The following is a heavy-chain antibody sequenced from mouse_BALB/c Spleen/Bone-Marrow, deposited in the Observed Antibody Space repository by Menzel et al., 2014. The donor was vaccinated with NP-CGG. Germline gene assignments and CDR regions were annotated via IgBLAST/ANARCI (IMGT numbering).Heavy chain of an antibody. J-gene: IGHJ2*01. Sequence: QVHVKQSGPELVRPGVSVKISCKGFGYTFXGYAIHWVKQSHAKTLEWIGVISSYSGNTNYNQKFKGRATMTVDKSSSTAYMELARLTSEDSAIYYCASTAGTQYDYFAYWGQGTTLTVSS. CDR3: ASTAGTQYDYFAY. D-gene: IGHD1-2*01. CDR1: GYTFXGYA. V-gene: IGHV1-67*01. CDR2: ISSYSGNT.